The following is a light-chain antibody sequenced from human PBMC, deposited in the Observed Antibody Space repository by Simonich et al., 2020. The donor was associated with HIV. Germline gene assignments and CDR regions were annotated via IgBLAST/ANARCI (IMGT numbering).Light chain of an antibody. CDR3: QQSYRTPRT. CDR1: QSVSSN. V-gene: IGKV3-15*01. CDR2: GAS. Sequence: EIVMTQSPATLSVSPGERATLSCRARQSVSSNLAWYQKKPVQAPRLLIYGASTSATGIPSRFSGSGSGTDFTLTISSLQAEEFATYYCQQSYRTPRTFGQGTKLEIK. J-gene: IGKJ2*01.